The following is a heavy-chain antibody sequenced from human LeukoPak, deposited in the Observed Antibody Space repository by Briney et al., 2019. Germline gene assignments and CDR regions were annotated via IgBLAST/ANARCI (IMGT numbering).Heavy chain of an antibody. D-gene: IGHD3-9*01. CDR3: ATADNDDMLTGDDLLDY. Sequence: SSVKLSCKVSGGTFTSYAISGVRHAPGQGREWIGGITTIFGTATSAQTSQGRVTFTTAESTTTAYMELTSLRSGDTAVYYCATADNDDMLTGDDLLDY. CDR2: ITTIFGTA. CDR1: GGTFTSYA. J-gene: IGHJ4*01. V-gene: IGHV1-69*05.